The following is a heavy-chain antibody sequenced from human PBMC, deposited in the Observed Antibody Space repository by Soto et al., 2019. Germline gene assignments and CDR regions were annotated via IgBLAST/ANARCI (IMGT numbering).Heavy chain of an antibody. CDR1: GGSINSGGYC. Sequence: QVQLQESGPGLVKPSQTRSLTCTVSGGSINSGGYCWSWIRQHPGKGLDWIGCISYGGSTSYNPSLKSRVTISVDTSKNQFSLKLTSVTAADTAMYYCSRGILVWGQGALITVSS. CDR3: SRGILV. V-gene: IGHV4-31*03. D-gene: IGHD5-18*01. J-gene: IGHJ4*02. CDR2: ISYGGST.